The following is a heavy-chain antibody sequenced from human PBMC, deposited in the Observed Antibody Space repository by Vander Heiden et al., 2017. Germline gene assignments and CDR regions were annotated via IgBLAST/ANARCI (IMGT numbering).Heavy chain of an antibody. CDR2: ISGSGGSP. V-gene: IGHV3-23*01. CDR1: GFTFSSYA. D-gene: IGHD3-9*01. Sequence: EVQLLEPGGGFVQPGGSLSLSCAASGFTFSSYAMSWVRQAPGKGLEWVSAISGSGGSPYYADSVKGRFTISRDNSKNTLYLQMNSLRAEDTAVYYCAKVDAKERKGFFDYWGQGTLVTVSS. CDR3: AKVDAKERKGFFDY. J-gene: IGHJ4*02.